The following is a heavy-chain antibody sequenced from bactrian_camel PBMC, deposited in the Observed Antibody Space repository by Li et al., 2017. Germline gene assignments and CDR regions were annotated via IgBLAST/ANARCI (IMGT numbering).Heavy chain of an antibody. CDR2: IGRSGGVT. D-gene: IGHD1*01. J-gene: IGHJ4*01. CDR1: GFTFSNYA. Sequence: VQLVESGGGSVQAGGSLRLSCAASGFTFSNYAMMWVRQAPGKGLEWVSVIGRSGGVTDYTDSVKGRFTISRDNAANTLYLQLNSLKTEDTAMYYCAQYRGDKRLVGFTPPGQGTQVTVS. V-gene: IGHV3S31*01.